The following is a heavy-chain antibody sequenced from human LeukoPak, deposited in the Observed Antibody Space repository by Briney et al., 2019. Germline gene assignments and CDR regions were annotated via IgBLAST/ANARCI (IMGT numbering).Heavy chain of an antibody. CDR2: ISYDGSNK. Sequence: GGSLRLSCAASGFTFSSYGMHWVRQAPGKGLEWVAVISYDGSNKYYADSVKGRFTISRDNSKNTLYLQMNSLGAEDTAVYYCAKLSVAVAGTYYYYYGMDVGAKGPRSPSP. D-gene: IGHD6-19*01. J-gene: IGHJ6*02. CDR3: AKLSVAVAGTYYYYYGMDV. V-gene: IGHV3-30*18. CDR1: GFTFSSYG.